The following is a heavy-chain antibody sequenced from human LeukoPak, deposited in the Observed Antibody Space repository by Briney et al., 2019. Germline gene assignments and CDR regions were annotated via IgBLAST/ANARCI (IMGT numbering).Heavy chain of an antibody. CDR3: ADQFCDGGGDCRYFDY. CDR1: GFTYSSYA. J-gene: IGHJ4*02. CDR2: ISGSGGST. Sequence: PGGSLTLSCAASGFTYSSYAMSCVRQAPGKGREWGSAISGSGGSTYYADSVKGPFTICRDNIKKTLYLQMNSLRAEDTAVYYCADQFCDGGGDCRYFDYWGQGTLVTVSS. D-gene: IGHD2-21*02. V-gene: IGHV3-23*01.